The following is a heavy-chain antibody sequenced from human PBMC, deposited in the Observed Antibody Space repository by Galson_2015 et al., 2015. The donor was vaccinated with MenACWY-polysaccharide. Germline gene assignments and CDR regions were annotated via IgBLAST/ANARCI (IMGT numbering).Heavy chain of an antibody. CDR2: LYNGDVT. D-gene: IGHD2-15*01. CDR3: ARGPRYTDYSGGQSYFDH. V-gene: IGHV3-53*01. CDR1: CFTVRTYY. Sequence: SLRLSCAVSCFTVRTYYMSWVRQTPAKGLEWVAVLYNGDVTYYADSVKGRFTISRHSSNHSLSLQMNSLRAEDTAVYYCARGPRYTDYSGGQSYFDHWGQGTLVAVSS. J-gene: IGHJ4*02.